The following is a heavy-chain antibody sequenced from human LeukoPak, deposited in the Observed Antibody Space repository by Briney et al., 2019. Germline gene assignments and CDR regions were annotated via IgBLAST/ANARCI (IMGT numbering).Heavy chain of an antibody. Sequence: SETLSLTCTVSGGSISSYYWSWIRQPAGKGLEWIGRIYTSGSTNYNPSLKSRVTISVDRSKNQFSLKLSSVTAADTAVYYCAITVAATSGHAFDIWGQGTMVTVSS. D-gene: IGHD2-15*01. CDR2: IYTSGST. CDR1: GGSISSYY. J-gene: IGHJ3*02. CDR3: AITVAATSGHAFDI. V-gene: IGHV4-4*07.